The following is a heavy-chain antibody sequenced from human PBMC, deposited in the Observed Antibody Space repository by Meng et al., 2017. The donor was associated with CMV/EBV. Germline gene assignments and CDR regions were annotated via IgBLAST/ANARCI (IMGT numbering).Heavy chain of an antibody. Sequence: GESLKISCAASGFTFSSYGMHWVRQAPGKGLEWVAVIWYDGSNKYYADSVKGRFTISRDNSKNTLYLQMNSLRAEDTAVYYCARGGQWELLGFDYWGQGTLVTVSS. V-gene: IGHV3-33*01. CDR1: GFTFSSYG. J-gene: IGHJ4*02. CDR3: ARGGQWELLGFDY. D-gene: IGHD1-26*01. CDR2: IWYDGSNK.